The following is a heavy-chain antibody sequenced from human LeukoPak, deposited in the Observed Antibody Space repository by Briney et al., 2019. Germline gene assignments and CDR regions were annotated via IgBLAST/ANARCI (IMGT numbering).Heavy chain of an antibody. Sequence: PSETLSLTCTVSGGSISSSSYYWGWIRQPPGKGLEWIGSIYYSGSTNYNPSLKSRVTISVDTSKNQFSLKLSSVTAADTAVYYCARYLFDYGGNNYFDYWGQGTLVTVSS. CDR1: GGSISSSSYY. CDR2: IYYSGST. J-gene: IGHJ4*02. D-gene: IGHD4-23*01. V-gene: IGHV4-39*07. CDR3: ARYLFDYGGNNYFDY.